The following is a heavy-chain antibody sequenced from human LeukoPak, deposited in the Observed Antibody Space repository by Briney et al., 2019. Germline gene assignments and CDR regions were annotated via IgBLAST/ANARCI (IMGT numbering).Heavy chain of an antibody. J-gene: IGHJ6*02. CDR2: IYYSGST. Sequence: PSETLSLTCTVSGGSISSYYWSWIRQPPGKGLEWIGYIYYSGSTYYNPSLKSRVTISVDTSKNQFSLKLSSVTAADTAVYYSVVSGYDFWSGYDDTYMDVWGQGTTVTVSS. CDR3: VVSGYDFWSGYDDTYMDV. CDR1: GGSISSYY. V-gene: IGHV4-59*04. D-gene: IGHD3-3*01.